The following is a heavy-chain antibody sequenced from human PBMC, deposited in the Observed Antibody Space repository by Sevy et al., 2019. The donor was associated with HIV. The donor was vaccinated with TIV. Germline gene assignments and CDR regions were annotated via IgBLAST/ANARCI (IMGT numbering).Heavy chain of an antibody. Sequence: ASVKVSCEASGYTFSTYGINWVRQAPGQGLEWMGWINTFTGDTNYLQKLQDRVTMTKDTSTSTVYMELRSLRSDDTAVYYCASGYCSGGRCYPGGYWGQGTLVTVSS. V-gene: IGHV1-18*01. CDR1: GYTFSTYG. J-gene: IGHJ4*02. D-gene: IGHD2-15*01. CDR2: INTFTGDT. CDR3: ASGYCSGGRCYPGGY.